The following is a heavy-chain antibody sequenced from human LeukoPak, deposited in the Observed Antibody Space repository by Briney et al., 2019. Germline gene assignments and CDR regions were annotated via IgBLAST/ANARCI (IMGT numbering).Heavy chain of an antibody. CDR1: GGTFSSYA. Sequence: ASVKVSCKASGGTFSSYAISWVRQAPGQGLEWMGGIIPIFGTANYAQKFQGRVTITADESTSTAYMEPSSLRSEDTAVYYCARDRGCSSTSCYGGYNWFDPWGQGTLVTVSS. J-gene: IGHJ5*02. CDR3: ARDRGCSSTSCYGGYNWFDP. CDR2: IIPIFGTA. D-gene: IGHD2-2*01. V-gene: IGHV1-69*13.